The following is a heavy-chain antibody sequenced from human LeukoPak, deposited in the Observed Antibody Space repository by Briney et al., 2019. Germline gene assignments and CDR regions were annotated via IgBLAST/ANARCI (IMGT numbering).Heavy chain of an antibody. Sequence: SQTLSLTCIVSGVSIRSDTYYWGWIRQPPGKGLEWIGNYHNGNSYYNPSLKSRVTISEDTSGNQFSLRVTSVTAADTAVYYCARLWDSTGLYFYYYMDVWGEGTTVTVSS. CDR3: ARLWDSTGLYFYYYMDV. CDR2: YHNGNS. V-gene: IGHV4-39*01. CDR1: GVSIRSDTYY. J-gene: IGHJ6*03. D-gene: IGHD6-25*01.